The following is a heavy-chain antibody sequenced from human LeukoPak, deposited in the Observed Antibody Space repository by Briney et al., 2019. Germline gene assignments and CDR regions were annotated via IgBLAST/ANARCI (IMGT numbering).Heavy chain of an antibody. CDR2: ISYDGSNK. CDR1: GFTFSSYG. J-gene: IGHJ4*02. Sequence: GGSLRLSCAASGFTFSSYGMHWVRQAPGKGLEWVAVISYDGSNKYYADSVKGRFTISRDNSKNTLYLQMNSLRAEDTAVYYGAKGGGRFGDLLSSIDYWGQGTLVTVSS. CDR3: AKGGGRFGDLLSSIDY. V-gene: IGHV3-30*18. D-gene: IGHD3-10*01.